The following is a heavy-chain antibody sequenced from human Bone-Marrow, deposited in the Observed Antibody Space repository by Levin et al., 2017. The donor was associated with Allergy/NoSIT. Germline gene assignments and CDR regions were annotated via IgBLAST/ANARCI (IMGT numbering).Heavy chain of an antibody. V-gene: IGHV3-48*03. CDR1: GFTFSSYE. D-gene: IGHD1-7*01. J-gene: IGHJ5*02. CDR2: ISASGSFI. Sequence: GGSLRLSCAASGFTFSSYEMNWVRQAPGKGLEWVSYISASGSFIYYADSVKGRFTISRDNAKNSLYLQMNSLRAEDTAVYYCARDYLFGSGTTASSLPWGQGTLVTVSS. CDR3: ARDYLFGSGTTASSLP.